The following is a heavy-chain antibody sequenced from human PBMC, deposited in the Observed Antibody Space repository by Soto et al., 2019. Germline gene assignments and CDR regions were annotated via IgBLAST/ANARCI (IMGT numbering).Heavy chain of an antibody. D-gene: IGHD3-3*02. J-gene: IGHJ3*02. CDR3: AHAFGGTSWPNDAFDI. CDR2: IYWYDDQ. CDR1: GFSLSGDGVG. V-gene: IGHV2-5*01. Sequence: QITLKESGPTLVKPTQSLTLTCTVSGFSLSGDGVGVGWIRQPPGKALEWLALIYWYDDQRYSPSLKTRLTITKDTSQNQVVITMTNMDPVDTATYYCAHAFGGTSWPNDAFDIWGQGTVVTVSS.